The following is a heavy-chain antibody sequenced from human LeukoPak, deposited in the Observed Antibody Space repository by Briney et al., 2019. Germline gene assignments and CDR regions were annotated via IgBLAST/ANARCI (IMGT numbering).Heavy chain of an antibody. J-gene: IGHJ6*03. D-gene: IGHD2-2*01. V-gene: IGHV4-34*01. CDR1: GGSFSGYY. CDR2: INHSGST. Sequence: SETLSLTCDVYGGSFSGYYWSWIRQPPGKGLEWIGEINHSGSTNYNPSLKSRVTISLDTSKNQFSLKLSSVTAADTAMYFCARGRTGYQLLPTKKNYSYYYVDVWGKGTTVTVSS. CDR3: ARGRTGYQLLPTKKNYSYYYVDV.